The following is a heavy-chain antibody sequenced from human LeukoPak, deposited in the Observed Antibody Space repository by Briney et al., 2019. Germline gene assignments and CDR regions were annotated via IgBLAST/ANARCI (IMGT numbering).Heavy chain of an antibody. CDR1: GGTFSSYT. CDR3: ARPGRYFSSTSCYNYFDY. D-gene: IGHD2-2*02. CDR2: IIPILGIA. V-gene: IGHV1-69*02. Sequence: ASVKVSCKASGGTFSSYTISWVRQAPGQGLEWMGRIIPILGIANYAQKFQGRVTITADKSTSTAYMELSSLRSEDTAVYYCARPGRYFSSTSCYNYFDYWGQGTLVTVSS. J-gene: IGHJ4*02.